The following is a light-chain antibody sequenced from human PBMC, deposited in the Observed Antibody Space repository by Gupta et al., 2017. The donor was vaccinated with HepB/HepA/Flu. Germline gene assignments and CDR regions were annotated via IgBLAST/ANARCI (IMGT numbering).Light chain of an antibody. CDR1: QSISSW. CDR2: KAS. Sequence: DIQMTQSPSTLSVSVGDRVTISCRASQSISSWLAWYQQKPGKAPKFLIYKASSLESGVPSRFSGGGSETEFTLTISSLQPDDFASYYCRQENNYPWTFGQGTKVEIK. CDR3: RQENNYPWT. V-gene: IGKV1-5*03. J-gene: IGKJ1*01.